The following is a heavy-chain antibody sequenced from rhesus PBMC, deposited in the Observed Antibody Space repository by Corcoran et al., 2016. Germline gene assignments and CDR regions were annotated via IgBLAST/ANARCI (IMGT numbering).Heavy chain of an antibody. CDR1: GGSISSSY. CDR2: IYGSGRRT. Sequence: QLQLQESGPGLVKPSETLPVTCAVSGGSISSSYWGWNRPAPGKGLEWSGYIYGSGRRTNYNPSLKSRVTLSVDTSKNPLSLKLSSVTAADTAVYYCASAGYGSHRFDVWGPGVLVTVSS. CDR3: ASAGYGSHRFDV. D-gene: IGHD4-29*01. J-gene: IGHJ5-1*01. V-gene: IGHV4-169*02.